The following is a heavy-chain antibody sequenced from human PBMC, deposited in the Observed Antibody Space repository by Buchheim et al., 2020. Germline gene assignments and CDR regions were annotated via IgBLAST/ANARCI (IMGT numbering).Heavy chain of an antibody. V-gene: IGHV1-46*01. CDR2: INPSGGST. D-gene: IGHD3-22*01. J-gene: IGHJ5*02. Sequence: QVQLVQSGAEVKKPGASVKVSCKASGYTFTSYYMHWVRQAPGQGLEWMGIINPSGGSTSYAQKFQGRVTMTRDTSTSTVYLELSSLRSEDTAVYYCARDWPPFLDSSKGYNWFDPWGQGTL. CDR1: GYTFTSYY. CDR3: ARDWPPFLDSSKGYNWFDP.